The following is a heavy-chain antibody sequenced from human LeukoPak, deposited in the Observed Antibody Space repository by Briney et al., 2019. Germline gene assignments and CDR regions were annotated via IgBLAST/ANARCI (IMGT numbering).Heavy chain of an antibody. D-gene: IGHD3-16*01. V-gene: IGHV4-34*01. J-gene: IGHJ3*02. Sequence: PSETLSLTCAVYGGSFSGYYWSWIRQPPGKGLEWIGEISHAGITAYNPPLKSRVTISLDTSKNQFSLKLTSVTAADTAVYYCARHPSFNLRTAALGFDIWGQGTMVTVSS. CDR1: GGSFSGYY. CDR3: ARHPSFNLRTAALGFDI. CDR2: ISHAGIT.